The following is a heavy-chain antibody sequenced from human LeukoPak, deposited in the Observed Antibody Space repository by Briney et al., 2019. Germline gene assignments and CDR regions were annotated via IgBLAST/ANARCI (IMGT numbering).Heavy chain of an antibody. J-gene: IGHJ3*02. V-gene: IGHV3-21*01. CDR2: ISSSSSYI. CDR1: GFTFSSYS. D-gene: IGHD3-10*01. Sequence: PGGSLRLSCAASGFTFSSYSMNWVRQAPGKGLEWVSSISSSSSYIYYADSVKGRFTISRDNAKNSLYLQMNSLRAEDTAVYYCARARLDTMVRFTRLESQWGAFDIWGQGTMVTVSS. CDR3: ARARLDTMVRFTRLESQWGAFDI.